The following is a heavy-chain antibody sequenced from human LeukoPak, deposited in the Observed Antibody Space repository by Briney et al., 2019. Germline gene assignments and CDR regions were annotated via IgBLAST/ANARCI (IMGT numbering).Heavy chain of an antibody. Sequence: ASVKVSCKASGYTFTSYYMHWVRQTPGQGLEWMGIINASGGSTSYAQKFQGRVTMTRDTSTSTVYMELSSLRSEDTAVYDCAGGGSDGSSCPGPWGQGTLVTVSS. V-gene: IGHV1-46*01. J-gene: IGHJ5*02. CDR3: AGGGSDGSSCPGP. CDR2: INASGGST. CDR1: GYTFTSYY. D-gene: IGHD6-13*01.